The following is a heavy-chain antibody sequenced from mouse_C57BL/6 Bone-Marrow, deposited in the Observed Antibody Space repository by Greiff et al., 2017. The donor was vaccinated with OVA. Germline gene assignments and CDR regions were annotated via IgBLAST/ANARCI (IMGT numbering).Heavy chain of an antibody. CDR1: GFTFSDYY. D-gene: IGHD1-1*01. V-gene: IGHV5-16*01. Sequence: EVQRVESEGGLVQPGSSMKLSCTASGFTFSDYYMAWVRQVPEKGLEWVANINYDGSSTYYLDSLKSRFIISRDNAKNILYLQMSSLKSEDTATYYCARDGEITTVVNWYIDVWGTGTTVTVAS. CDR2: INYDGSST. CDR3: ARDGEITTVVNWYIDV. J-gene: IGHJ1*03.